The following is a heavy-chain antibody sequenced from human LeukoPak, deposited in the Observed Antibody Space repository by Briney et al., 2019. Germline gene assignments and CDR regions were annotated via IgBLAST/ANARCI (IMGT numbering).Heavy chain of an antibody. Sequence: SETLSLTCAVYGGSFSGYYWSWIRQPPGKGLEWIGEINHSGSTNYNPSLKSRVTISVDTSKNQFSLKLSSVTAADTAVYYCAEHHDHVFFIWGQGTLVSVSS. D-gene: IGHD1-1*01. CDR3: AEHHDHVFFI. V-gene: IGHV4-34*01. J-gene: IGHJ4*02. CDR1: GGSFSGYY. CDR2: INHSGST.